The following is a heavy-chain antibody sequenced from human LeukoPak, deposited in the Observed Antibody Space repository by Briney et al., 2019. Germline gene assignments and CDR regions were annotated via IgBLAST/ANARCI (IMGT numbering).Heavy chain of an antibody. CDR1: GFTFSSYA. V-gene: IGHV3-23*01. CDR2: ISGSGGST. Sequence: PGGSLRLSCAASGFTFSSYAMSWVRQAPGKGLEWVSAISGSGGSTYYADSVKGRFTISRDNSKNTLYLQMNSLRAEDTAVYYCAKDLTLIAVAGIDSGFDYWGQGTLVIVSS. D-gene: IGHD6-19*01. CDR3: AKDLTLIAVAGIDSGFDY. J-gene: IGHJ4*02.